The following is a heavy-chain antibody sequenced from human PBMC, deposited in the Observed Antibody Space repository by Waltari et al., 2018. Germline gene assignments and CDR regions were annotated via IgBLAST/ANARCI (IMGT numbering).Heavy chain of an antibody. CDR2: IIRSSKYI. CDR3: ARVGPPYCGGDCYPESY. V-gene: IGHV3-21*01. D-gene: IGHD2-21*01. Sequence: EVQVVVSVGGAVKPGGSLGLPGGVSGSTLSIYTGKWVRQSPWKCLEWFSSIIRSSKYIYYADSVKGRFTISRDNGRNSLYLEMNSLRAEDTAVYYCARVGPPYCGGDCYPESYWGQGTLVTVSS. CDR1: GSTLSIYT. J-gene: IGHJ4*02.